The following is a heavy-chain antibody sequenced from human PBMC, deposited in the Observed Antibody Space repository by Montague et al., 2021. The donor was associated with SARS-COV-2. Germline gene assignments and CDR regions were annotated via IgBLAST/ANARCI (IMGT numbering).Heavy chain of an antibody. D-gene: IGHD6-13*01. CDR2: IYYSGXT. CDR3: ARVGRQQLVRLSGMDV. Sequence: SETLSLTCAVYGGSISSSSYYWGWIRQPPGKGLEWIGSIYYSGXTXYXXXXKXRVTISVDTSKDQFSLKLSSVTAADTAVYYCARVGRQQLVRLSGMDVWGQGTTVTVSS. V-gene: IGHV4-39*07. J-gene: IGHJ6*02. CDR1: GGSISSSSYY.